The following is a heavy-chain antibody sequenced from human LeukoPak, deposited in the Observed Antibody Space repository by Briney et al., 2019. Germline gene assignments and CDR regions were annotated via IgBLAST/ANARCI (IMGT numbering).Heavy chain of an antibody. Sequence: GGSLRLSCAASGFTFSSYGMHWVRQAPGKGLEWVAFIRYDGGKKYYADSVKGRFTISRDNSKNTLYLQMNSLRAEDTALCYCAKTGSWGSSNYYFDYWGQGTLVTVSS. D-gene: IGHD2-15*01. CDR1: GFTFSSYG. V-gene: IGHV3-30*02. CDR2: IRYDGGKK. CDR3: AKTGSWGSSNYYFDY. J-gene: IGHJ4*02.